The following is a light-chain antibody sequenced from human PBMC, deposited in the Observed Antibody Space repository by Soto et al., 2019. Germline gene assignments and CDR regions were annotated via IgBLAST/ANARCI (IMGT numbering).Light chain of an antibody. V-gene: IGLV2-23*02. CDR1: SRDVGSYNL. CDR2: EVS. CDR3: CSYAGSSRV. J-gene: IGLJ3*02. Sequence: QSALTQPASVSGSPGQSITISCTGTSRDVGSYNLVSWYQQHPGKAPKLMIYEVSKRPSGVSNRFSGSKSGNTASLTISGLQAEDEADYYCCSYAGSSRVFGGGTKLTVL.